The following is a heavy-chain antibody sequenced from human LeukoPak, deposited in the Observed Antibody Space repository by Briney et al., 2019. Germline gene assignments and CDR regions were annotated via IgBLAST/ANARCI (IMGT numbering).Heavy chain of an antibody. CDR1: GFTFSSYS. CDR3: ARDLVSSSSSRDYYYAVDV. D-gene: IGHD6-6*01. Sequence: GESLRLSCAASGFTFSSYSMNWVRQAPGKGLEWVSSISSISYIYYADSVKGRFTISRDTAKNTLYLQMNSLRAEDTAVYYCARDLVSSSSSRDYYYAVDVWGQGTTVTVSS. J-gene: IGHJ6*02. CDR2: ISSISYI. V-gene: IGHV3-21*01.